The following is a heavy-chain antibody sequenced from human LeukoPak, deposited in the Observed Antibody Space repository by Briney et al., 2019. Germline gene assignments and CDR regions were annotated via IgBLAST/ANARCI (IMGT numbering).Heavy chain of an antibody. J-gene: IGHJ4*02. CDR1: GFTFKNCA. CDR3: AKDDSMTLDHFDS. D-gene: IGHD4-11*01. V-gene: IGHV3-23*01. Sequence: GGSLRLSCVASGFTFKNCAMSWVRQAPGKGLEWVSGINYSGGHKYYAASVKGRFTISRDSSKNPLSLQMNSLTTEDTAVYYCAKDDSMTLDHFDSWGQGALVTVSS. CDR2: INYSGGHK.